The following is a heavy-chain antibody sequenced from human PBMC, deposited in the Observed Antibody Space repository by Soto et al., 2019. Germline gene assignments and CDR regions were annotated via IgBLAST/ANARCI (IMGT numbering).Heavy chain of an antibody. CDR2: TYYRSKWYN. D-gene: IGHD6-13*01. J-gene: IGHJ4*02. V-gene: IGHV6-1*01. CDR3: VRLIGNSWLDY. Sequence: SQTLSLTCVISGDSVSSNDATLGWLRQSPSRGLEWLGRTYYRSKWYNDYAVSVKSRITINPDTSKNQISLQLNSVTPEDTAVYYCVRLIGNSWLDYWGRGTLVTVSS. CDR1: GDSVSSNDAT.